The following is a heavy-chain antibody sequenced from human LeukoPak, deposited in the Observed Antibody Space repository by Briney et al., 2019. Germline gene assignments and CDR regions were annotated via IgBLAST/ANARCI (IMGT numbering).Heavy chain of an antibody. Sequence: PSETLSLTCTVSGGSISSYYWSWIRQPPGKGLEWIGEINHSGSTNYNPSLKSRVTISVDTSKNQFSLKLSSVTVADTAVYYCARGDGSGSYYTWFDPWGQGTLVTVSS. J-gene: IGHJ5*02. CDR3: ARGDGSGSYYTWFDP. CDR1: GGSISSYY. CDR2: INHSGST. D-gene: IGHD3-10*01. V-gene: IGHV4-34*01.